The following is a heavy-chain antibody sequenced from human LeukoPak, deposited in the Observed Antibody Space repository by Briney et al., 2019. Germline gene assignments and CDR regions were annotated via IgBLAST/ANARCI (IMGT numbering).Heavy chain of an antibody. V-gene: IGHV4-39*01. CDR1: GDSISSSSYY. J-gene: IGHJ1*01. CDR2: IYYGGST. D-gene: IGHD3-22*01. Sequence: PSETLSLTCTISGDSISSSSYYWGWIRQPPGKGLEWIGDIYYGGSTYYNPSLKSRVSISIDTSNNQFSLTLNSVTAADTALYFCARRRYYDSTGYLDWGQGTLVTVSS. CDR3: ARRRYYDSTGYLD.